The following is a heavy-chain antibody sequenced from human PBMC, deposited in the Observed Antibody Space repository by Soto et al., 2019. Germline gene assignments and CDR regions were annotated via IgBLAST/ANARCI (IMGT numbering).Heavy chain of an antibody. CDR2: IYYSGST. Sequence: SETLSLTCTVSGGSISSYYWSWIRQPPGKGLEWIGYIYYSGSTNYNPSLKSRVTISVDTSKNQFSLKLSSVTAADTAVYYCARVPEQWLSWFDPWGQGTLVTVSS. V-gene: IGHV4-59*01. CDR1: GGSISSYY. D-gene: IGHD6-19*01. CDR3: ARVPEQWLSWFDP. J-gene: IGHJ5*02.